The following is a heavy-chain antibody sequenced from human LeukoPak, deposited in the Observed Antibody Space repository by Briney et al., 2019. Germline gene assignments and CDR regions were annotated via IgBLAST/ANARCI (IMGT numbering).Heavy chain of an antibody. J-gene: IGHJ4*02. CDR2: ISSSSSYI. Sequence: PGGSLRLSCAASGFTFSSYSMNWVRQAPGKGLESVSSISSSSSYIYYADSVKSRFTISRDNAKNSLYLQMNSLRSEDTALDDCARGRDGYNNQGFDYWGQGTLVTVSS. CDR1: GFTFSSYS. V-gene: IGHV3-21*03. CDR3: ARGRDGYNNQGFDY. D-gene: IGHD5-24*01.